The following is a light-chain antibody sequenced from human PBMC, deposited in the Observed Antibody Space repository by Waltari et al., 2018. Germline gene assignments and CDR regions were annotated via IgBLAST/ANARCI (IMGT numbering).Light chain of an antibody. V-gene: IGLV2-11*01. CDR2: DVN. CDR3: CSYAGAYRV. Sequence: QSALTQPRSVSGSPGQSVASSCTGTKSDVGGYNYVSWYQHHPGKAPKFIIYDVNKRPSGVPDRFSGAKSGNTASLTISGLQADDEADYFCCSYAGAYRVFGTGTKVTVL. J-gene: IGLJ1*01. CDR1: KSDVGGYNY.